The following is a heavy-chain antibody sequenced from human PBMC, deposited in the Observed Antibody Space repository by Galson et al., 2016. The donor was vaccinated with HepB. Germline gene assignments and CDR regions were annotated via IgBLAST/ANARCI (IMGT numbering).Heavy chain of an antibody. CDR1: GASFNSGGYY. J-gene: IGHJ6*03. D-gene: IGHD3-10*01. CDR3: AREIYNGSGSYMDG. Sequence: TLSLTCTVSGASFNSGGYYWSWIRQHPGKGLEWIGYIYYSGSTYYNPSLKSRVTISVDTSKNQFSLKLSSVTAAATVVYYCAREIYNGSGSYMDGWGQGTTVTVSS. V-gene: IGHV4-31*03. CDR2: IYYSGST.